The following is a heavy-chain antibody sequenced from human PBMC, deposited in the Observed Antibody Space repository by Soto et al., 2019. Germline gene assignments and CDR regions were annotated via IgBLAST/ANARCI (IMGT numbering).Heavy chain of an antibody. Sequence: QVQLVESGGGLVKPGGSLRLSCAASGFSFSDYYMNCIRQAPGKGLEWLSYNSNTGAYTKYAGSVRGRFTISRDSADNSLYLDMNGLRAEDTAVYYCARAKLVVEGRFDYWGQGTLVTFSS. D-gene: IGHD3-22*01. CDR3: ARAKLVVEGRFDY. CDR2: NSNTGAYT. CDR1: GFSFSDYY. J-gene: IGHJ4*02. V-gene: IGHV3-11*06.